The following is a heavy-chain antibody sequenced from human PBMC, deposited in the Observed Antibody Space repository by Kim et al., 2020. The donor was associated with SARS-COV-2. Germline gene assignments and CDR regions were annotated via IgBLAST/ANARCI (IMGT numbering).Heavy chain of an antibody. V-gene: IGHV3-48*02. D-gene: IGHD1-1*01. J-gene: IGHJ4*02. CDR1: GFNFRGYS. CDR3: AKDYALPGQPIDF. Sequence: GGSLRLSCATSGFNFRGYSMNWVRQPPGKGLEWISSISGGGSSVYYADSVKGRFIISRDNAKDSLYLQMNSLSDGDTAVYYCAKDYALPGQPIDFCGQGT. CDR2: ISGGGSSV.